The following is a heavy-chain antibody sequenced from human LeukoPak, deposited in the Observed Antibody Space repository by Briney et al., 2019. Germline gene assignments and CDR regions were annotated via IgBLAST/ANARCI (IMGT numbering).Heavy chain of an antibody. V-gene: IGHV3-74*01. CDR2: INSDGSST. CDR3: ARDLPRRYDFWSGYPRYGMDV. Sequence: HPGGSLRLSCAASGFTFSSYWMHWVRHAPGKGLVWVSRINSDGSSTSYADSVKGRFTISRDNAKNTLYLQMNSLRAEDTAVYYCARDLPRRYDFWSGYPRYGMDVWGQGTTVTVSS. D-gene: IGHD3-3*01. CDR1: GFTFSSYW. J-gene: IGHJ6*02.